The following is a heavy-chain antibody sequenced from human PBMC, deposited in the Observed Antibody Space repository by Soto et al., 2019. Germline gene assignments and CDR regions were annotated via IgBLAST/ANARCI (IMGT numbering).Heavy chain of an antibody. D-gene: IGHD3-16*01. CDR3: ARADPYASVGY. Sequence: SETLSLPCTVSGGSMSSHYWTWLRQPPGKGLEWIGYISYSGSTYYNPSLKSRVTISADTSPNQFSLKLSSVIAADTAVYYCARADPYASVGYRGQGTLVTVSS. CDR1: GGSMSSHY. J-gene: IGHJ4*02. V-gene: IGHV4-59*11. CDR2: ISYSGST.